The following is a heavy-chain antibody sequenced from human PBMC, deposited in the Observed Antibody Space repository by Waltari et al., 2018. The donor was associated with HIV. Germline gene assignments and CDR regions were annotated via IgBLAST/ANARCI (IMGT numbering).Heavy chain of an antibody. V-gene: IGHV4-61*02. Sequence: QVQLQESGPGLVKPSQTLSLTCVVSGGSITNGNYYWTWIRPPAGKRPAWIGHIYFSGDTNYNPSLKSRLTISVDTSKNQFSLKLSSVTAADTAVYYCARRQRSGSYSRGFDSWGQGALVTVSS. CDR2: IYFSGDT. CDR3: ARRQRSGSYSRGFDS. D-gene: IGHD1-26*01. CDR1: GGSITNGNYY. J-gene: IGHJ4*02.